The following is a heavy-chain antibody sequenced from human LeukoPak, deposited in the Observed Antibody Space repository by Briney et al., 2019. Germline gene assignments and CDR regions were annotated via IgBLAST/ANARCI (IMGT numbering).Heavy chain of an antibody. V-gene: IGHV4-39*07. Sequence: PSETLSLTCTVPGGSISSSSYYWGWIRQPPGKGLEWIGSIYYSGSTYYNPSLKSRVTISVDTSKNQFSLKLSSVTAADTAVYYCARVFVSYYYMDVWGKGTTVTVSS. J-gene: IGHJ6*03. D-gene: IGHD3-16*01. CDR1: GGSISSSSYY. CDR2: IYYSGST. CDR3: ARVFVSYYYMDV.